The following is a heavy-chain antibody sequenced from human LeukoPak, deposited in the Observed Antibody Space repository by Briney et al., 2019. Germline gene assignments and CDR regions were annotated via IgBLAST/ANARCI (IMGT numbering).Heavy chain of an antibody. CDR1: GFTFSSYS. V-gene: IGHV3-21*01. D-gene: IGHD3-22*01. CDR3: ARDQSVYYDSSGYYTPSAFDI. Sequence: PGGSLRLSCAASGFTFSSYSMNWVRQAPGKGLEWVSSISSSSSYIYYADSVKGRFTISRDNAKNSLYLQMNSLRAEDTAVYYCARDQSVYYDSSGYYTPSAFDIWGQGTMVTVSS. CDR2: ISSSSSYI. J-gene: IGHJ3*02.